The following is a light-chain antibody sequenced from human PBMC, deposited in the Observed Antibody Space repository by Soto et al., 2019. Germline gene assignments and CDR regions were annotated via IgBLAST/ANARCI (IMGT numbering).Light chain of an antibody. J-gene: IGLJ1*01. V-gene: IGLV2-14*03. CDR3: SSYPSSSTRV. Sequence: QSALTQPASVSGSPGESITISCTGTSSDVGAYDYVSWYQQHPDKAPKLIIYELSHRPSGVSNRFSGSKSVNTATLTISGLQAEDEADYYCSSYPSSSTRVFGTGTKLTVL. CDR2: ELS. CDR1: SSDVGAYDY.